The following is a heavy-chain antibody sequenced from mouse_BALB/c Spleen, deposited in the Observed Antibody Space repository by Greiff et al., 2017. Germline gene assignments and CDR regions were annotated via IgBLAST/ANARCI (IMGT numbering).Heavy chain of an antibody. CDR1: GYTFTDYV. Sequence: QVQLQQSGPELVRLGVSVKISCKGSGYTFTDYVMHWVKQSHSKSLDWIGVISNYSGNTNYNQKFKGKATMTVDKSASPAYMELSRLTYEDAAIYYCARGTYYGNYGYAMDYWGQGTSVTVSS. CDR3: ARGTYYGNYGYAMDY. D-gene: IGHD2-10*01. V-gene: IGHV1-67*01. J-gene: IGHJ4*01. CDR2: ISNYSGNT.